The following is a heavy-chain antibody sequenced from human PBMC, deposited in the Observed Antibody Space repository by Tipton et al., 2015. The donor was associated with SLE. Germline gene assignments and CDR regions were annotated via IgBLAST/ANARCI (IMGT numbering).Heavy chain of an antibody. V-gene: IGHV3-7*01. D-gene: IGHD3-3*01. Sequence: GSLRLSCAASGFIFSSSWMSWVRQAPGKGLEWVANIKQDGSEKYYVDSVKGRFTISRDNAKNSLYLQMNSLRAEDTAVYYCARELWGYDFWSGYRDAFDIWGQGTMVTVSS. CDR1: GFIFSSSW. CDR3: ARELWGYDFWSGYRDAFDI. CDR2: IKQDGSEK. J-gene: IGHJ3*02.